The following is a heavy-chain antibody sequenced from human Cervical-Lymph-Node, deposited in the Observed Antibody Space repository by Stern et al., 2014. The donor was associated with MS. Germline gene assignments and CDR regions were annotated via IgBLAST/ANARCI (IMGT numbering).Heavy chain of an antibody. J-gene: IGHJ6*02. Sequence: QVQLVQSGAEVKQPGSSVKVSCQTSGGTFSSHAINWVRQAPGQGLEWMGGVIPIFGTVDYAQKFQGRLTITADESMNTAYMELSSLRSEDTAVYYCARDQIPYYYYGMDVWGQGTTVTVSS. CDR1: GGTFSSHA. CDR2: VIPIFGTV. D-gene: IGHD2-2*02. V-gene: IGHV1-69*01. CDR3: ARDQIPYYYYGMDV.